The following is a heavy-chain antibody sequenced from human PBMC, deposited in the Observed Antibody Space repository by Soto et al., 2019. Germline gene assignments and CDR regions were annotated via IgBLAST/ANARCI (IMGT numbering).Heavy chain of an antibody. CDR3: SRNDDILSLEV. J-gene: IGHJ6*02. V-gene: IGHV1-69*06. D-gene: IGHD3-9*01. CDR2: IIPIFGTA. Sequence: GASVKVSCKASGGTFSSYGISWVRQAPGQGLECMGGIIPIFGTANYAQKFQGRVTFTADKSTSTHYMELSSLRSEDTAVYYCSRNDDILSLEVWGQSTTENDSS. CDR1: GGTFSSYG.